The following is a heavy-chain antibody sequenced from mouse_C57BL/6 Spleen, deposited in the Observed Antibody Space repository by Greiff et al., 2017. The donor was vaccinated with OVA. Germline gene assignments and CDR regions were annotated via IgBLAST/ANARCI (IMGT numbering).Heavy chain of an antibody. J-gene: IGHJ1*03. CDR1: GYTFTSYW. V-gene: IGHV1-61*01. Sequence: QVQLQQPGAELVRPGSSVKLSCKASGYTFTSYWMDWVKQRPGQGLEWIGNIYPSDSETHYNQKFKDKATLTVDKSSSTAYMQLSSLTSEDSAVYYCAREGVHYTYFEVWGTGTTVTVSS. D-gene: IGHD2-12*01. CDR3: AREGVHYTYFEV. CDR2: IYPSDSET.